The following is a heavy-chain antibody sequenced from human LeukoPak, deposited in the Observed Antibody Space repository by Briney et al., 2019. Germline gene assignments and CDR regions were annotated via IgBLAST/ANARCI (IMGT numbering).Heavy chain of an antibody. CDR3: AKGARYCSSTSCYGAYYFDY. D-gene: IGHD2-2*01. J-gene: IGHJ4*02. CDR1: GFTFSSYG. Sequence: GGSLRLSCAASGFTFSSYGMSWVRQAPGKGLEWVSVIGGSGGGTYYAVSVKGRFTISRDNPKHTLYLQMNSLRAEDTAVYYCAKGARYCSSTSCYGAYYFDYWGQGTLVPVSS. CDR2: IGGSGGGT. V-gene: IGHV3-23*01.